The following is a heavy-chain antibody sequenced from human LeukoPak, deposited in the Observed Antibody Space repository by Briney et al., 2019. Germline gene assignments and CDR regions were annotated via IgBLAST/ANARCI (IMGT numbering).Heavy chain of an antibody. V-gene: IGHV3-7*01. D-gene: IGHD5-12*01. CDR3: ARAVGGYSGYDPGAFDY. CDR1: GFTFSSYW. J-gene: IGHJ4*02. CDR2: IKQDGSEK. Sequence: EGSLRLSCAASGFTFSSYWMSWVRQAPGKGLEWVANIKQDGSEKYYVDSVKGRFTISRDNAKNSLYLQMNSLRAEDTAVYYCARAVGGYSGYDPGAFDYWGRGTLVTVSS.